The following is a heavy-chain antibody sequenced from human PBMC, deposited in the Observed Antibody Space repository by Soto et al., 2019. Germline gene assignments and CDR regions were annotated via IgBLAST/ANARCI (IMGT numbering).Heavy chain of an antibody. CDR1: GGSFSGYY. D-gene: IGHD2-2*01. CDR2: INHSGST. Sequence: SETLSLTCAVYGGSFSGYYWSWIRQPPGKGLEWIGEINHSGSTNYHPSLKSRVTISVDTSKNQFSLKLSSATPADPAVYYCARRGYCSSTICPPWGQGTLVTVSS. J-gene: IGHJ4*01. V-gene: IGHV4-34*01. CDR3: ARRGYCSSTICPP.